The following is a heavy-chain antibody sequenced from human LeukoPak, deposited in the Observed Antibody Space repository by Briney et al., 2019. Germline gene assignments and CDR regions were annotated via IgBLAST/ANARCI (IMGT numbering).Heavy chain of an antibody. V-gene: IGHV1-18*01. Sequence: GASVKVSCKASGYTFTSYGNSWVRQAPGPGLEWMGWISAYNGNTNYAQKLQGRVTMTADTSTSTSYMELRSLRAEDTAVYYCARDSKRLWLLGGATRFDYWGQGTLVTVSS. CDR2: ISAYNGNT. CDR3: ARDSKRLWLLGGATRFDY. D-gene: IGHD1-26*01. J-gene: IGHJ4*02. CDR1: GYTFTSYG.